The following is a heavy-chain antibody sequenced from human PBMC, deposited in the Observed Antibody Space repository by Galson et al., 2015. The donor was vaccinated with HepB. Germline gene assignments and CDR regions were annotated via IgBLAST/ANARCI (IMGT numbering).Heavy chain of an antibody. CDR1: GFTFSSYA. Sequence: SLRLSCAASGFTFSSYAMSWVRQTPGKGLEWVSAISGSGGSTYYADSVKGRFTISRDNAKNSLYLQMNSLRAEDTALYHCARVLLPQYYYYYMDVWGKGTTVTVSS. J-gene: IGHJ6*03. V-gene: IGHV3-23*01. D-gene: IGHD1-1*01. CDR3: ARVLLPQYYYYYMDV. CDR2: ISGSGGST.